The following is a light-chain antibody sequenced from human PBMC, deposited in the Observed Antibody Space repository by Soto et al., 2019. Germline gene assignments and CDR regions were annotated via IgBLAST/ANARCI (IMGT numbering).Light chain of an antibody. CDR2: GTS. J-gene: IGKJ1*01. CDR1: QSVSSK. CDR3: QQYSSSGT. V-gene: IGKV3-15*01. Sequence: EIWMTQYPATLSVSPGEGATLSCRASQSVSSKLAWYQQKPGQAPRLLIYGTSTRATGIPASLSGSWSGTEFTLTISRMEPEDFAVYYCQQYSSSGTFGQGTKVDI.